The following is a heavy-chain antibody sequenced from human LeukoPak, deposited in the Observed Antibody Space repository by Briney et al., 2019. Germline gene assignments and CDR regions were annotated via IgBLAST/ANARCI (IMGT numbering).Heavy chain of an antibody. V-gene: IGHV1-24*01. CDR2: FDPEDGET. CDR1: GYTLTELS. Sequence: GASVKVSCKVSGYTLTELSMHWVRQAPGKGLEWMGGFDPEDGETIYAQKFQGRVTMTRDTSISTAYMELSRLRSDDTAVYYCARGGVTFGGAYYMDVWGKGTTVTVSS. CDR3: ARGGVTFGGAYYMDV. D-gene: IGHD3-16*01. J-gene: IGHJ6*03.